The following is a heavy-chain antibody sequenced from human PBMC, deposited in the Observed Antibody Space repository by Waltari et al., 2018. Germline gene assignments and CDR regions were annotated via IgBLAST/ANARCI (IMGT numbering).Heavy chain of an antibody. Sequence: QVQLVQSGAEVKKPGASVKVSYKASGYTFTGYYMHWVRQAPGQGLEWMGWNKPNRCGKNYARKLQGRVTMTRETSISTAYIGVSRLRSDDTAVEYCARGGITILGVVIRPGTLFDYWGQGTLVTVSS. CDR2: NKPNRCGK. J-gene: IGHJ4*02. V-gene: IGHV1-2*02. D-gene: IGHD3-3*01. CDR1: GYTFTGYY. CDR3: ARGGITILGVVIRPGTLFDY.